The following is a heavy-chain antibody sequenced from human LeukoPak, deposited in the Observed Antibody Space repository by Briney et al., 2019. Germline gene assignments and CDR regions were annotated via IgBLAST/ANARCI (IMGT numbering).Heavy chain of an antibody. CDR3: ARYSGSYFSAFDY. V-gene: IGHV4-59*01. D-gene: IGHD1-26*01. CDR1: GGSISSYY. Sequence: SGTLSLTCTVSGGSISSYYWSWIRQPPGKGLEWIGYFYHIGTTNYNPSFKSRVTISGDTSKNQFSLKVNSVTAADTAVYYCARYSGSYFSAFDYWGQGTLVTVSS. CDR2: FYHIGTT. J-gene: IGHJ4*02.